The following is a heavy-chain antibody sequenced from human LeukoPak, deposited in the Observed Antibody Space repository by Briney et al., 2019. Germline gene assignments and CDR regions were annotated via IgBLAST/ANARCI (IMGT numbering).Heavy chain of an antibody. CDR3: ARDIKEYSSSLGVDV. Sequence: PGGSLRLSCAASGFTFSSYWMSWVRQAPGKGLEWVANIKQDGSEKYYVNSVKGRFTISRDNAKNSLYLQMNSLRAEDTAVYYCARDIKEYSSSLGVDVWGQGTTVTVSS. J-gene: IGHJ6*02. CDR1: GFTFSSYW. D-gene: IGHD6-6*01. CDR2: IKQDGSEK. V-gene: IGHV3-7*01.